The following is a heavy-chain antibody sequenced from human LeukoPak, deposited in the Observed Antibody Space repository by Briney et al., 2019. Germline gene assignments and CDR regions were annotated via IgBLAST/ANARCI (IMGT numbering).Heavy chain of an antibody. CDR1: GYSISSGYY. V-gene: IGHV4-38-2*02. D-gene: IGHD5-12*01. CDR3: AVGVATYYFDY. J-gene: IGHJ4*02. Sequence: SETLSLTCTVSGYSISSGYYWGWIRQPPGKGLEWIGSIYHSGSTYYNPSLKSRVTISVDTSKNQFSLKLSSVTAADTAVYYCAVGVATYYFDYWGQGTLVTVSS. CDR2: IYHSGST.